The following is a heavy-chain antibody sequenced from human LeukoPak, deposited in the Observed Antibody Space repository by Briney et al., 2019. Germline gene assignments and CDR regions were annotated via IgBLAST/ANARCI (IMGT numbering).Heavy chain of an antibody. J-gene: IGHJ4*02. CDR1: GFTFSSYA. CDR3: AKYNQLRTFDY. CDR2: ISGSGGST. Sequence: GGSLRLSCAASGFTFSSYAMSRVRQAPGKGLEWVSGISGSGGSTYYADSVKGRFIISRDNSKNTLYLQMNSLRAEDTAVYYCAKYNQLRTFDYWGQGTLVTVSS. D-gene: IGHD1-14*01. V-gene: IGHV3-23*01.